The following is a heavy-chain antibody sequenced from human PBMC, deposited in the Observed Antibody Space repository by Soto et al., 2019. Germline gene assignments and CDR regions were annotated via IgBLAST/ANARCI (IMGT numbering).Heavy chain of an antibody. CDR1: GYTFTSYA. D-gene: IGHD3-22*01. CDR3: ASEGGHYYDSSGYSFDY. V-gene: IGHV1-3*01. CDR2: INAGNGNT. J-gene: IGHJ4*02. Sequence: ASLKVSCKASGYTFTSYAMHWVRQAPGQRLEWMGWINAGNGNTKYSQKFQGRVTITRDTSASTAYMELSSLRSEDTAVYYCASEGGHYYDSSGYSFDYWGQGTLVTVSS.